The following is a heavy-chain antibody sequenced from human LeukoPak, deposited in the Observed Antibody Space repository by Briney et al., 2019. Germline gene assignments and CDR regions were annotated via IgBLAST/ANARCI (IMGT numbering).Heavy chain of an antibody. CDR2: IYPGDSDT. CDR3: ARPTPVDTAMVTSMDY. D-gene: IGHD5-18*01. V-gene: IGHV5-51*01. J-gene: IGHJ4*02. CDR1: GYSFTSYW. Sequence: GESLKISCKGSGYSFTSYWIGWVRQMPVKGLEWMGIIYPGDSDTRYSPSFQGQVTISADKSISTAYLQWSSLKASDTAMYYCARPTPVDTAMVTSMDYWGQGTLVTVSS.